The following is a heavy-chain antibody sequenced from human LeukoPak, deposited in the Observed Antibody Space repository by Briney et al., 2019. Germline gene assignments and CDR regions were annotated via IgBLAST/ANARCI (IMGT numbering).Heavy chain of an antibody. J-gene: IGHJ4*02. Sequence: GGSLRLSCAASGFVFSNYGFNWVRQAQGKGMEWISYISSGGSDIFYADSVKGRFTISRENAKSSVFLQMSSLRGEDTAVYYCASGYDFSSGSKRGFDNWGQGALVTVSS. CDR1: GFVFSNYG. D-gene: IGHD3-3*01. CDR2: ISSGGSDI. CDR3: ASGYDFSSGSKRGFDN. V-gene: IGHV3-48*01.